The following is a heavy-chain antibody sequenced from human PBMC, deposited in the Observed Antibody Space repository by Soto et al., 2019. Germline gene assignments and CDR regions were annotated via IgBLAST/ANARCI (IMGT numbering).Heavy chain of an antibody. D-gene: IGHD3-3*01. J-gene: IGHJ4*02. V-gene: IGHV2-5*02. CDR3: AHRVLRTVFGLVTTTAIYFDF. CDR1: GLSLTTSGVG. Sequence: QITLNESGPTVVRPTETLTLTCRFSGLSLTTSGVGVVWIRHSPGKAPEGLAHIFWDDDKRYSASLKSRLTIPKDTSKNQVVLTVSDLDPTDTATYYCAHRVLRTVFGLVTTTAIYFDFWGQGTPVAVSS. CDR2: IFWDDDK.